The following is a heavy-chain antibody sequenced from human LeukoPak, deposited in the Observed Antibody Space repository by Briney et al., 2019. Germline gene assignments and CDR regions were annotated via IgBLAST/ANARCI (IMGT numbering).Heavy chain of an antibody. Sequence: ASVKVSCKASGYTFTTYDINWVRQATGQGLEWMGWVNPNSGDTVYAQRFQGRVTMTRKTSISTAYMELGSLTSEDTAVYYCAREAAVTGEYDYWGQGTLVTVSS. V-gene: IGHV1-8*01. CDR1: GYTFTTYD. CDR2: VNPNSGDT. J-gene: IGHJ4*02. CDR3: AREAAVTGEYDY. D-gene: IGHD2-21*02.